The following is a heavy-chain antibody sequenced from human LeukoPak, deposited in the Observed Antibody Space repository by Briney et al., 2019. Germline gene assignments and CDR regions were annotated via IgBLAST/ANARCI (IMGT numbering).Heavy chain of an antibody. Sequence: GGSLRLSCAASGFTFSSYGMHWVRQAPGKGLEWVAVIPYDGSNKYYAHSVKGRFTISRDNSKNTLYLQMNSLRAEDTAVYYCAKARGALDYWGQGTLVTVSS. CDR2: IPYDGSNK. J-gene: IGHJ4*02. V-gene: IGHV3-30*18. CDR1: GFTFSSYG. D-gene: IGHD3-10*01. CDR3: AKARGALDY.